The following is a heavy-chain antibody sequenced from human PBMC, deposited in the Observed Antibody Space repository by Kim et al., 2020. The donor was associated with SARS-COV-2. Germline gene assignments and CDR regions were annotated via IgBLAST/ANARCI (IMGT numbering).Heavy chain of an antibody. J-gene: IGHJ5*02. CDR2: N. Sequence: NYDADSVRGRFTISGDNSKNTLYLQMNGLRAEDTAVYYCARAMGAGWFDPWGQGTLVTVSS. CDR3: ARAMGAGWFDP. D-gene: IGHD1-26*01. V-gene: IGHV3-33*01.